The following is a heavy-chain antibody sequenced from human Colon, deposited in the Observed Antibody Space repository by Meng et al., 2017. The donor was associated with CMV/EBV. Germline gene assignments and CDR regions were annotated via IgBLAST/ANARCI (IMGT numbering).Heavy chain of an antibody. CDR1: GGTFGNSA. D-gene: IGHD6-19*01. Sequence: SSVNVSCKASGGTFGNSAISWVRQAPGQGLEWMGGILPINGVTKYTEKFQGRATFTADKSTGTAYMALSSLRSEDTAVYYCATSSCVTAITCAVALVPKYAFDLWGQGTMVTVSS. V-gene: IGHV1-69*10. J-gene: IGHJ3*01. CDR3: ATSSCVTAITCAVALVPKYAFDL. CDR2: ILPINGVT.